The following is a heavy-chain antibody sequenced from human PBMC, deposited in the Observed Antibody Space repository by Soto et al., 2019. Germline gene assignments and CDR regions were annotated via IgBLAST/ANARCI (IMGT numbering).Heavy chain of an antibody. J-gene: IGHJ4*01. D-gene: IGHD1-1*01. CDR2: IYYSGST. CDR1: GGSMSSSSYY. Sequence: PSENLSVTCSGSGGSMSSSSYYGGWIRQPPGKGLEWIANIYYSGSTYYNPSLESRVTISVDTSKNQFSLKLSSVTAADKAVYFCARVERPDFFALWVQGILVT. CDR3: ARVERPDFFAL. V-gene: IGHV4-39*01.